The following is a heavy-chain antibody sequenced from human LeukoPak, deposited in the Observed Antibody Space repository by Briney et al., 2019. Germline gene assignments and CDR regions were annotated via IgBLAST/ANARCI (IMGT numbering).Heavy chain of an antibody. V-gene: IGHV3-30*18. J-gene: IGHJ4*02. CDR1: GFTFSSYG. CDR3: ANYGDYPDY. CDR2: ISYDGSNK. Sequence: PGRSLRLSCAASGFTFSSYGTHWDRQAPGKGLEWVAVISYDGSNKYYADSVKGRFTISRDNSKNTLYLQMNSLRAEDTAVYYCANYGDYPDYWGQGTLVTVSS. D-gene: IGHD4-17*01.